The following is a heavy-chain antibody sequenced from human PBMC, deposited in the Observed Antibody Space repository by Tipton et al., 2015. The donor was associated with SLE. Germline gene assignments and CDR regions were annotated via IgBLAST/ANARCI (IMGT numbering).Heavy chain of an antibody. CDR1: ESTFNGSA. CDR3: AKESLQRDHSANDL. V-gene: IGHV3-30*18. D-gene: IGHD2-15*01. CDR2: IQHDGIEK. J-gene: IGHJ3*01. Sequence: SLRLSCVASESTFNGSALHWVRQASGKGLEWVTLIQHDGIEKYYAESVRGRFTISRDNSKNKVYLQMNSLTFEDSAVYFCAKESLQRDHSANDLWGQGTLVTVSS.